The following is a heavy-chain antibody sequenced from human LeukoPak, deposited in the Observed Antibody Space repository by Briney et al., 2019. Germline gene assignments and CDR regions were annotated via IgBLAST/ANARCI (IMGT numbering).Heavy chain of an antibody. Sequence: GGSLRLSCAASGFTFSNYAMSWVRQAPGKGLEWVSAISGSGDNTYYADSVKGRFAVSRDNSKNTLYLQMNSLGAEDTAVYYCAKEYGYTYGEFDYWGQGTLVTVSS. D-gene: IGHD5-18*01. J-gene: IGHJ4*02. CDR3: AKEYGYTYGEFDY. V-gene: IGHV3-23*01. CDR2: ISGSGDNT. CDR1: GFTFSNYA.